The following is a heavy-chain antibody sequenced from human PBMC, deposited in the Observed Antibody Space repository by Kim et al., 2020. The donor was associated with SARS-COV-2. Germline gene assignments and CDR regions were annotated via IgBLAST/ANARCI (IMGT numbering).Heavy chain of an antibody. CDR3: AREYCRKSLYYYGMDV. V-gene: IGHV1-46*01. J-gene: IGHJ6*02. Sequence: ASVKVSCKASGYTFTSYYMHWVRQAPGQGLEWMGIINPSGGSTSYAQKFQGRVTMTRDTSTSTVYMELSSLRSEDTAVYYCAREYCRKSLYYYGMDVWGQGTTVTVSS. CDR2: INPSGGST. D-gene: IGHD2-15*01. CDR1: GYTFTSYY.